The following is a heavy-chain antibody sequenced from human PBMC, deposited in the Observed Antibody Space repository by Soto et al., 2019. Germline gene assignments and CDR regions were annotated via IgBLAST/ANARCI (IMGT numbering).Heavy chain of an antibody. V-gene: IGHV1-18*01. D-gene: IGHD3-3*01. Sequence: QVQLVQSGAEVKKPGASVKVSCKAFGYTFTSYGISWVRQAPGQGLEWMGWISAYNGNTNYAQKLQGRVTMTTDTSTSTAYMELRSLRSDDTAVYYCARANYDFWSGYYHWFDPWGQGTLVTVSS. J-gene: IGHJ5*02. CDR3: ARANYDFWSGYYHWFDP. CDR2: ISAYNGNT. CDR1: GYTFTSYG.